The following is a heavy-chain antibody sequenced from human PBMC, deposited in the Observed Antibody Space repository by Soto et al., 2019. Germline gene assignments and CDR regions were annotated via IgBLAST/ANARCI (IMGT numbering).Heavy chain of an antibody. CDR1: GYTFTSYG. Sequence: ASVKVSCKASGYTFTSYGISWVRQALGQGLEWMGWISAYNGNTNYAQKLQGRVTMTTDTSTSTAYMELRSLRSDDTAVYYCARCFSSGWNNWFDPWGQGTLVTVSS. V-gene: IGHV1-18*01. D-gene: IGHD6-19*01. CDR2: ISAYNGNT. CDR3: ARCFSSGWNNWFDP. J-gene: IGHJ5*02.